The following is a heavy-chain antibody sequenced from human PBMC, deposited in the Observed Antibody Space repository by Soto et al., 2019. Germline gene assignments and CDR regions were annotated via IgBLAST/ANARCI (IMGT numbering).Heavy chain of an antibody. CDR3: ARGYGSGSTYYYYYMDV. J-gene: IGHJ6*03. Sequence: GGSLRLSCAASGFTFSSYSMNWVRQAPGKGLEWVSSISSSSSYIYYADSVKGRFTISRDNAKNSLYLQMNSLRAEDTAVYYCARGYGSGSTYYYYYMDVWGKGTTVTVSS. D-gene: IGHD3-10*01. CDR2: ISSSSSYI. CDR1: GFTFSSYS. V-gene: IGHV3-21*01.